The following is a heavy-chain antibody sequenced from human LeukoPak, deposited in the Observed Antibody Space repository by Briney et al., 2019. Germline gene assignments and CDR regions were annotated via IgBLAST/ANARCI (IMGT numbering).Heavy chain of an antibody. J-gene: IGHJ5*02. CDR2: INPNSGGT. Sequence: GASVKVSCKASGYTFTGYYMHWVRQAPGQGLEWMEWINPNSGGTNYAQKFQGRVTMTRDTSISTAYMELSRLRSDDTAVYYCARGTGFDIVVVPAAINWFDPWGQGTLVTVSS. CDR3: ARGTGFDIVVVPAAINWFDP. V-gene: IGHV1-2*02. D-gene: IGHD2-2*02. CDR1: GYTFTGYY.